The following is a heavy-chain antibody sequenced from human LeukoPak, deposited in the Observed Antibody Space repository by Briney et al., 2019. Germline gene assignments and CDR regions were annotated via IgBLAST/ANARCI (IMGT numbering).Heavy chain of an antibody. CDR2: MRYDGSHE. CDR3: AKEVRVVTAILYFDH. Sequence: GGSLRLSCAASGFSFSTNDMHWVRQAPGKGLEWVAFMRYDGSHEHYIDSVKGRFTVSRDNSKNTLYLHMHSLSVDDTAVYFCAKEVRVVTAILYFDHWGQGSLVTVSS. J-gene: IGHJ4*01. CDR1: GFSFSTND. D-gene: IGHD2-21*02. V-gene: IGHV3-30*02.